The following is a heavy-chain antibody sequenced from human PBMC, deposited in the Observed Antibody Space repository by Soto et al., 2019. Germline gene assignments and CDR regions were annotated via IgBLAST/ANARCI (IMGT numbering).Heavy chain of an antibody. J-gene: IGHJ4*02. CDR2: ISSSGAGT. Sequence: EVQLLESGGGLVQPGGSLRLSCAVSGFTFSRYAMSWVRQSPGKGLEWVSAISSSGAGTSYADSVKGRFTISRDNSKNPLFLQRNSLRAEDPAVYYCAPPGGSADYWGQGTLVTVSS. D-gene: IGHD3-16*01. V-gene: IGHV3-23*01. CDR1: GFTFSRYA. CDR3: APPGGSADY.